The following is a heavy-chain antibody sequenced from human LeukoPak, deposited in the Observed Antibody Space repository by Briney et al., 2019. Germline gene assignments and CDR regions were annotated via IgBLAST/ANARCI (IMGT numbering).Heavy chain of an antibody. V-gene: IGHV1-18*01. D-gene: IGHD5-24*01. CDR1: GYTFTSYG. CDR3: AREMATIVNQFDY. J-gene: IGHJ4*02. CDR2: ISPYDGNT. Sequence: GASVKVSCKASGYTFTSYGISWVRQAPGQGLEWMGWISPYDGNTNYAQKLQGRVTMTTDTSTTTAYMELRSLRSDDTAVYYCAREMATIVNQFDYWGQGTLGTVSS.